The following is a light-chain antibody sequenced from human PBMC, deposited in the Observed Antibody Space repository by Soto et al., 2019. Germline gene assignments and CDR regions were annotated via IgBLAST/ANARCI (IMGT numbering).Light chain of an antibody. CDR2: SHS. J-gene: IGLJ1*01. CDR3: AAWDESLNAYV. Sequence: VLTQPPSASGTPGQRVAFSCSGSSSNIGANTVNWYQQLPGAAPKLLIYSHSQRPSGVPDRFSGSKSGTSASLAISGLQSEDEADYYCAAWDESLNAYVFGTGTKVTV. CDR1: SSNIGANT. V-gene: IGLV1-44*01.